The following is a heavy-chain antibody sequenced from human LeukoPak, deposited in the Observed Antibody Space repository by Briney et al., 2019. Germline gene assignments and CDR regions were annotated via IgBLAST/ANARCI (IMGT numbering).Heavy chain of an antibody. J-gene: IGHJ4*02. V-gene: IGHV3-53*01. CDR3: AARIAAATFDY. CDR2: IYSDGST. Sequence: GGSLRLSCAASGFTVSSSYMSWVRQAPGKGLEWVSVIYSDGSTSYADSVKGRFTISRDNSKNTLYLQMNSLRAEDTAVYYCAARIAAATFDYWGQGTLVTVSS. D-gene: IGHD6-13*01. CDR1: GFTVSSSY.